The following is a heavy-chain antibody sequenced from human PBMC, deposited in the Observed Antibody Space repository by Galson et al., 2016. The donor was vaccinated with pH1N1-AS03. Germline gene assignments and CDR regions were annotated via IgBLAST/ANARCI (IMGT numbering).Heavy chain of an antibody. D-gene: IGHD3-10*01. V-gene: IGHV2-5*01. J-gene: IGHJ4*02. CDR1: GFSLNDGGLG. CDR3: AHRFYGSGASFFDF. CDR2: IYWHDDK. Sequence: PALVKPPQTLTLTCTFSGFSLNDGGLGVGWIRQPPGKALEWLGMIYWHDDKRYNPSLQNRLTLTQGVSKSEVVLQMTNVDPEDTATYYCAHRFYGSGASFFDFWGQGIAVVVS.